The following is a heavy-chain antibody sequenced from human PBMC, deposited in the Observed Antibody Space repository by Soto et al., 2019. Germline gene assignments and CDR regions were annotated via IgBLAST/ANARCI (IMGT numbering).Heavy chain of an antibody. D-gene: IGHD3-22*01. CDR1: GFTFSSYA. Sequence: PGGSLRLSCAASGFTFSSYAMSWVRRAPGKGLEWVSAISGSGGSTYYADSVKGRFTISRDNSKNTLYLQMNSLRAEDTAVYYCAKDTYYYDSSGYYSFNYFDYWGQGTLVTVSS. J-gene: IGHJ4*02. CDR2: ISGSGGST. CDR3: AKDTYYYDSSGYYSFNYFDY. V-gene: IGHV3-23*01.